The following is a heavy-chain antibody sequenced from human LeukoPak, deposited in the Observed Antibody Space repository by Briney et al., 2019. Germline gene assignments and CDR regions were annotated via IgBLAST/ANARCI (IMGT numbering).Heavy chain of an antibody. CDR1: GFTFSSDW. CDR2: INKDGRST. Sequence: QPGGSLRLSCAASGFTFSSDWMHWVRQAPGKGLVWVSRINKDGRSTTYADSVKGRFTISRANAKNTLYLQMNSLRAEDTAVYYCARHPYDILTGPSFDYWGQGTLVTVSS. CDR3: ARHPYDILTGPSFDY. J-gene: IGHJ4*02. V-gene: IGHV3-74*01. D-gene: IGHD3-9*01.